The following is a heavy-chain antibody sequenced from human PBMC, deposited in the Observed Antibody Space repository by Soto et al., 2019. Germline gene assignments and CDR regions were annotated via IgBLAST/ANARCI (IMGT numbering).Heavy chain of an antibody. J-gene: IGHJ5*02. CDR3: ARNYSNGSRNWLDP. Sequence: KPSESLSLTCSVSGVSINSSGYFWGWFRQPPGKGLEWIGRIYYSESAYYNPSLRRRVTISVYTSKNQFSLKLSCVTAADTAVFYCARNYSNGSRNWLDPWGQGTLVTVSS. CDR1: GVSINSSGYF. V-gene: IGHV4-39*01. CDR2: IYYSESA. D-gene: IGHD6-19*01.